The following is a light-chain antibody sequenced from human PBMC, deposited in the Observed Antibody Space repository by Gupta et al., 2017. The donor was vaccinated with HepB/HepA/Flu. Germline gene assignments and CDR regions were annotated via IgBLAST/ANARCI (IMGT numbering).Light chain of an antibody. CDR3: AVWDDSLNAYV. CDR1: SSNIGNND. V-gene: IGLV1-36*01. Sequence: QSVLTQPPSVSEAPRQRVTISCSGSSSNIGNNDVSWYQQLPGKAPKLLIYYDDLLPSGVSDRFSGSKSGTSASLAISGLQSEDEADYYCAVWDDSLNAYVFGTGTKVTVL. J-gene: IGLJ1*01. CDR2: YDD.